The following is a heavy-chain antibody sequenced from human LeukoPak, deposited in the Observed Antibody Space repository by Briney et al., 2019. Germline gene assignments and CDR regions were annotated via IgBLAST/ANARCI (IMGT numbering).Heavy chain of an antibody. CDR2: IYYSGST. V-gene: IGHV4-59*01. CDR3: AASHRVDVATTSENAFDI. Sequence: PSETLSLTCTVSGGSLSSYYWSWIRQPPGKGLEWIGYIYYSGSTNYNPSLMSRVTISVDTSKNQFSLKLSSVTAADTAVYYCAASHRVDVATTSENAFDIWGQGTMVTVSS. D-gene: IGHD5-12*01. J-gene: IGHJ3*02. CDR1: GGSLSSYY.